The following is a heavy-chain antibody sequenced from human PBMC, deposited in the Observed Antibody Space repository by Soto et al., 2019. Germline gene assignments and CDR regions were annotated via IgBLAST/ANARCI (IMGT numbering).Heavy chain of an antibody. CDR2: INHSGST. V-gene: IGHV4-34*01. J-gene: IGHJ6*03. Sequence: PSETLSLTCAVYGGSFSGYYWSWIRQPPGKGLEWIGEINHSGSTNYNPSLKSRVTISVDTSKNQFSLKLSSVTAADTAVYYCARAGDKRGYYYYYYMDVWGKGTTVTV. D-gene: IGHD3-16*01. CDR1: GGSFSGYY. CDR3: ARAGDKRGYYYYYYMDV.